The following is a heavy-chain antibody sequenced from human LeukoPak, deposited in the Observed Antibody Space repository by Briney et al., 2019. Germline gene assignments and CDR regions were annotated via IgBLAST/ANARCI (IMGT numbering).Heavy chain of an antibody. CDR2: IKQDGSEK. Sequence: GGSLRLSCAVSGLTFSSYWMTWVRQAPGKGLELAANIKQDGSEKYYVDSVKGRFTISRDNAKNSLYLQMSSVRAEDTAVYYCARVGCTSTSCLANWGQGTLVTVSS. V-gene: IGHV3-7*01. CDR3: ARVGCTSTSCLAN. D-gene: IGHD2-2*01. J-gene: IGHJ4*02. CDR1: GLTFSSYW.